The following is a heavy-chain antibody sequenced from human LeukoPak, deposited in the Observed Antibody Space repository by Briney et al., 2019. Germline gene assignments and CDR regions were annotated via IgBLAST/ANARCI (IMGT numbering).Heavy chain of an antibody. CDR2: INPLSGAT. CDR1: GYTFTAYY. V-gene: IGHV1-2*02. J-gene: IGHJ4*02. Sequence: GASVKVSCKASGYTFTAYYLHGVRQAPGQGLEWMGWINPLSGATDSAQKFQGRVTLTGDTSISTVYMELSRLRSDDTALYYCARFLFKGMDYFDYWGQGTLVTVSS. CDR3: ARFLFKGMDYFDY. D-gene: IGHD2/OR15-2a*01.